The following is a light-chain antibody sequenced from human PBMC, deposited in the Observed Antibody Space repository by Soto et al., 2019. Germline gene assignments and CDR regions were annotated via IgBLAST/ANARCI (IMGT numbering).Light chain of an antibody. Sequence: EILLTQSPGTLSLSPGERATLSCRASQSVSNSYLAWYQQKPGQAPRLLIYVASGRATVIPDRFRGSGSGTDVKLTISRLEPEDFAVSYCQQYGSSPYTFGQGTKLEI. CDR1: QSVSNSY. CDR2: VAS. CDR3: QQYGSSPYT. J-gene: IGKJ2*01. V-gene: IGKV3-20*01.